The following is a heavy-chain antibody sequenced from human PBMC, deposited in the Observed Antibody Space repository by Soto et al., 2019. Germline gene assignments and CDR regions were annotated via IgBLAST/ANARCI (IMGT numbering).Heavy chain of an antibody. CDR2: IYYSGST. D-gene: IGHD6-6*01. CDR3: AREATIAARLDS. Sequence: PSETLSLTSTVSGGSISSGDYYWSWLRQPPGKGLEWIGYIYYSGSTYYNPSLKSRVTISVDTSKNQFSLKLSSVTAADTAVYYCAREATIAARLDSWGQGTLVTVSS. CDR1: GGSISSGDYY. V-gene: IGHV4-30-4*01. J-gene: IGHJ4*02.